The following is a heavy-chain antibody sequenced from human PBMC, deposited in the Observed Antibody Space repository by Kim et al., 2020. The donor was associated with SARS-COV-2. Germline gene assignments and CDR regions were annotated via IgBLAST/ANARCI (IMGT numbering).Heavy chain of an antibody. V-gene: IGHV3-74*01. J-gene: IGHJ4*02. CDR2: ST. D-gene: IGHD1-26*01. CDR3: ARGSGSYSYY. Sequence: STNYAHSVKGRLTISRDNAKNTLYLQMNSLRAEDTAVYYCARGSGSYSYYWGQGTLVTVSS.